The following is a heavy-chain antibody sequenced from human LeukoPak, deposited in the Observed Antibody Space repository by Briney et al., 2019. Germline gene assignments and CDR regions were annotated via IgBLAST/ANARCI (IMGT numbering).Heavy chain of an antibody. CDR1: GYRFSDNYW. CDR2: IYPADSNS. V-gene: IGHV5-51*01. Sequence: GESLKISCKVPGYRFSDNYWIGWVRQMPGKGLEWMGMIYPADSNSRYSPSFQGQVTISTDKSISNAYLQWSSLRASDTAMYYCARRPSGYGDNIDYWGQGTLVTVSS. D-gene: IGHD4-17*01. J-gene: IGHJ4*02. CDR3: ARRPSGYGDNIDY.